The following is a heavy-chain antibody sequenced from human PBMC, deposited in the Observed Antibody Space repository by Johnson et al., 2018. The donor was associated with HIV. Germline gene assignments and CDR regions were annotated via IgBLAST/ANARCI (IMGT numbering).Heavy chain of an antibody. Sequence: VQLVESGGGVVQPGGSLRLSCAASGFTFSRYDMNWVRQATGKGLEWVSAIGTAGDTYYAGSVKGRFTISRENAKNSFYLQMNSLRAGDTAVYYCATVWRNGGRQSFDIWGQGTVVTVSS. V-gene: IGHV3-13*01. D-gene: IGHD1-1*01. CDR3: ATVWRNGGRQSFDI. CDR1: GFTFSRYD. CDR2: IGTAGDT. J-gene: IGHJ3*02.